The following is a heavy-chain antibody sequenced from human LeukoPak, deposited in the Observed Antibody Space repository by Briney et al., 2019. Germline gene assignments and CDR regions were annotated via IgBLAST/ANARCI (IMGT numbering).Heavy chain of an antibody. Sequence: PSETLSLTCTVSGGSISSYYWSWIRQPPGKGLDCIGYIYYSGTTYYNPSLKSRVTISVDTSKNQFSLKLSSVTAADTAVYYCARGEYQLPPGYWGQGTLVTVSS. CDR2: IYYSGTT. J-gene: IGHJ4*02. D-gene: IGHD2-2*01. V-gene: IGHV4-59*08. CDR3: ARGEYQLPPGY. CDR1: GGSISSYY.